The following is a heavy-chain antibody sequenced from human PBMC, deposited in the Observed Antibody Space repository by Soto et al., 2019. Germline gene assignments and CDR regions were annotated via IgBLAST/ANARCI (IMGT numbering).Heavy chain of an antibody. CDR1: GYTFTSCG. J-gene: IGHJ4*02. D-gene: IGHD5-18*01. CDR2: ISAYNDNT. Sequence: ASVKVSCKASGYTFTSCGFTWVRQAPGQGLEWMGWISAYNDNTNYAQKLQGRVTMTTDTSTNTAYMELRSLRSDDTAVYYCAVNTAMVRWGQGTLVTVSS. CDR3: AVNTAMVR. V-gene: IGHV1-18*01.